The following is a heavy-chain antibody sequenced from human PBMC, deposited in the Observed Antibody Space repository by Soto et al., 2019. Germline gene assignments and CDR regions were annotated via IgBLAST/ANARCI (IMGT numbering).Heavy chain of an antibody. D-gene: IGHD6-19*01. Sequence: QVQLVESGGGVVQPGRSLRLSCAASGFTFSSYAMHWVRQAPGKGLEWVAVISYDGSNKYYADSVKGRFTISRDNSKNTLYLQMNCLRAEDTAVYYCARDSGAVAGTSLDYWGQGTLVTVSS. V-gene: IGHV3-30-3*01. CDR3: ARDSGAVAGTSLDY. J-gene: IGHJ4*02. CDR2: ISYDGSNK. CDR1: GFTFSSYA.